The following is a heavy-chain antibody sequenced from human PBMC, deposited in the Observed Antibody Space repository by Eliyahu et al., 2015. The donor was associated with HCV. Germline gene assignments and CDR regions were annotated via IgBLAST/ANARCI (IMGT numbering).Heavy chain of an antibody. CDR2: IYWNDDK. CDR1: GFSLXTSGVG. J-gene: IGHJ4*02. V-gene: IGHV2-5*01. Sequence: QITLKESGPTLVKPTQTLTLTCTFSGFSLXTSGVGVGWIRQPPGKALEWLAPIYWNDDKRYSPSLKSRLTITKDTSKNQVVLTMTNMDPVDTATYYCAHRRRPPSYDFWSGYFVLDDPTLVNFDYWGQGTLVTVSS. CDR3: AHRRRPPSYDFWSGYFVLDDPTLVNFDY. D-gene: IGHD3-3*01.